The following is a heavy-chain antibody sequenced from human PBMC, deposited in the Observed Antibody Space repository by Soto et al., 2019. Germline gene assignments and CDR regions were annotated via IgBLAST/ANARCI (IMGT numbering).Heavy chain of an antibody. CDR3: ARRIAVAGGHWYFDL. Sequence: QLQLQESGPGLVKPSETLSLTCTVSGGSISSSSDYWGWISQPPGKGLEWIGSIYYSGSTYHNPSLKSRVTMSVDTSKNQLSLKLRFVTAADTAVYYCARRIAVAGGHWYFDLWGRGTLVTVSS. CDR1: GGSISSSSDY. D-gene: IGHD6-19*01. V-gene: IGHV4-39*01. CDR2: IYYSGST. J-gene: IGHJ2*01.